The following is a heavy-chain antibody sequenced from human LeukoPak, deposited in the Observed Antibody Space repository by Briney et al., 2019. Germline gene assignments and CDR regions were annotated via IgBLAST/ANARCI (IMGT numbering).Heavy chain of an antibody. CDR1: GYTFTSHD. CDR3: ARFKWTGYSSSWDDY. J-gene: IGHJ4*02. D-gene: IGHD6-13*01. V-gene: IGHV1-69*13. CDR2: IIPIFGTA. Sequence: ASVKVSCKASGYTFTSHDINWVRQAPGQGLEWMGGIIPIFGTANYAQKFQGRVTITADESTSTAYMELSSLRSEDTAVCYCARFKWTGYSSSWDDYWGQGTLVTVSS.